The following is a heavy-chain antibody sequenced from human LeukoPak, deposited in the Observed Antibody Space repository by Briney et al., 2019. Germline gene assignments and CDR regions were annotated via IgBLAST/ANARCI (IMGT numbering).Heavy chain of an antibody. CDR2: IRYDGSNK. D-gene: IGHD3-3*01. CDR1: GFTFSSYG. Sequence: GGSLRLSCAASGFTFSSYGMHWVRQAPGKGLEWVAYIRYDGSNKYYADSVKGRFTISRDNSKNTLYLQMNSLRAEDTAVYYCATEDITVFGVVTIGDVSWGQGTLVTVSS. J-gene: IGHJ5*02. CDR3: ATEDITVFGVVTIGDVS. V-gene: IGHV3-30*02.